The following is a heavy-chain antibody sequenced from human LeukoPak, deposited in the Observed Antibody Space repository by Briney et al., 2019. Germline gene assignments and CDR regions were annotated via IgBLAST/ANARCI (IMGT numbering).Heavy chain of an antibody. V-gene: IGHV5-51*01. D-gene: IGHD3-3*01. CDR1: GYSFTSSW. CDR2: IYPGDSDT. CDR3: ARGGAFASYYFDY. Sequence: GESLKISCKGSGYSFTSSWIGWVRQMPGRGLEWMGIIYPGDSDTRYSPSLQGQVTISADKSISTAYLQWSSLKASDTAMYYCARGGAFASYYFDYWGQGTLVTVSS. J-gene: IGHJ4*02.